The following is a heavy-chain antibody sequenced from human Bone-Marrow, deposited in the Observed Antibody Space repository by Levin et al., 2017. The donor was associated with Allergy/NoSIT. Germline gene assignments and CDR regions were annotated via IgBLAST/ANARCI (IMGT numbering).Heavy chain of an antibody. V-gene: IGHV1-2*02. D-gene: IGHD1-14*01. J-gene: IGHJ4*02. Sequence: ASVKVSCKALGYTFTGHYLHWVRQAPGQGLEWMGWMNPSTGGTNFAPKFHGRVTMTRDTSIGTAYLELKGLTSEDTAVYFCARVAGTLMAAEDYFDYWGQGTLITVSS. CDR2: MNPSTGGT. CDR3: ARVAGTLMAAEDYFDY. CDR1: GYTFTGHY.